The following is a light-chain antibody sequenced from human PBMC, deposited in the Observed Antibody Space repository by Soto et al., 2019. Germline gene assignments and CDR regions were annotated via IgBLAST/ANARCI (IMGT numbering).Light chain of an antibody. Sequence: LAPPASVSGSPGQSITISCPGTSSDVGGYNYVSWYQQHPGKAPKLMIYDVSNRPSGVSNRFSGSKSGNTASLTISGLQAEDEADYYCSSYTSSSTLYVFGAGTKVTVL. CDR3: SSYTSSSTLYV. CDR2: DVS. V-gene: IGLV2-14*01. CDR1: SSDVGGYNY. J-gene: IGLJ1*01.